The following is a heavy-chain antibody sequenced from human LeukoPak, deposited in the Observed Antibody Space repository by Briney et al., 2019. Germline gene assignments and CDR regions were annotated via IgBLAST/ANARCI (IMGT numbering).Heavy chain of an antibody. CDR3: ARGLYYYDSSGYPTTAEYFQH. D-gene: IGHD3-22*01. CDR2: IIPIFGTA. CDR1: GGTFSSYA. V-gene: IGHV1-69*05. Sequence: WPSVKVSCKASGGTFSSYAISWVRQAPGQGLEWMGGIIPIFGTANYAQKFQGRVTITTDESTSTAYMELSSLRSEDTAVYYCARGLYYYDSSGYPTTAEYFQHWGQGTLVTVSS. J-gene: IGHJ1*01.